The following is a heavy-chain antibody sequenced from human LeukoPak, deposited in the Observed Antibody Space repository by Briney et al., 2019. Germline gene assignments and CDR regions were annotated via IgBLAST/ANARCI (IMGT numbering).Heavy chain of an antibody. Sequence: SETLSLTCTVSGGSISNYYWSWIRQPPGKGLEWIGFIYYSGSTNYNPSLKRRVTISVDTSKNQFSLKLSSVTAADTAVYYCASTRDGYNPDYWGQGTLVTVSS. J-gene: IGHJ4*02. V-gene: IGHV4-59*08. D-gene: IGHD5-24*01. CDR2: IYYSGST. CDR1: GGSISNYY. CDR3: ASTRDGYNPDY.